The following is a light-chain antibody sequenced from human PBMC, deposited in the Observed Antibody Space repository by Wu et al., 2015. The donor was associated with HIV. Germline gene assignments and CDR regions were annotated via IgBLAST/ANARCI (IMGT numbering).Light chain of an antibody. CDR3: QQCGSSPGHT. CDR1: QSVSGNY. CDR2: GAS. J-gene: IGKJ4*01. V-gene: IGKV3-20*01. Sequence: EIVMTQSPATLSVSPGERGTLSCRASQSVSGNYLAWYQYKPGQTPRLLIYGASSRATGVADRFSGSGSGTDFTLTISRLEPEDFAVYYCQQCGSSPGHTFGGGTKLEI.